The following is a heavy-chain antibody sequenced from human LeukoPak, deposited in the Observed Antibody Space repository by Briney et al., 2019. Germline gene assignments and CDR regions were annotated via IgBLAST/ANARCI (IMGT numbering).Heavy chain of an antibody. CDR1: GDSITSGTYY. V-gene: IGHV4-39*01. D-gene: IGHD6-13*01. CDR3: ARHAGGIAAAGTRPFDY. J-gene: IGHJ4*02. Sequence: SETLSPTCTVSGDSITSGTYYWGWIRQPPGKGLEWIGSIYYSGNTYYNPSLKSRVTISVDTSKNQFPLKLSSVTAADTAVYYCARHAGGIAAAGTRPFDYWGQGTLVTVSS. CDR2: IYYSGNT.